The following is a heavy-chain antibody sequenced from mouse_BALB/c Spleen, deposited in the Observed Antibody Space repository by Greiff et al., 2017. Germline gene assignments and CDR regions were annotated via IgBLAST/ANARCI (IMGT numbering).Heavy chain of an antibody. CDR3: TRDYDFDY. CDR2: IYPSDSYT. D-gene: IGHD1-1*02. J-gene: IGHJ2*01. V-gene: IGHV1-69*02. Sequence: QVQLQQPGAELVRPGASVKLSYKASGYTFTSYWINWVKQRPGQGLEWIGNIYPSDSYTNYNQKFKDKATLTVDKSSSTAYMQLSSPTSEDSAVYYCTRDYDFDYWGQGTTLTVSS. CDR1: GYTFTSYW.